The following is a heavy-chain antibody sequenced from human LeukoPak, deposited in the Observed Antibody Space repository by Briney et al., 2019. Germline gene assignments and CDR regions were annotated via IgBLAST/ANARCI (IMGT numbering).Heavy chain of an antibody. J-gene: IGHJ3*02. Sequence: GGSLRLSCAASGFTFSSYSMNWVRQAPGKGLEWVSSISSSSSYIYYADSVKGRFTISRDNSKNTLYLQMNSLRAEDTAVYYCAKVESSSWGNDAFDIWGQGTMVTVSS. CDR2: ISSSSSYI. CDR1: GFTFSSYS. D-gene: IGHD6-13*01. CDR3: AKVESSSWGNDAFDI. V-gene: IGHV3-21*04.